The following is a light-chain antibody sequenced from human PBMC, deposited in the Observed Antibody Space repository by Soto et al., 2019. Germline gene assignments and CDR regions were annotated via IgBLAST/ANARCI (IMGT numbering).Light chain of an antibody. CDR3: QQRSNWIT. Sequence: DIVLTQSSAPLSLSPGERATLSCRSSQSVSRYLAWYQQKPGQAPRILIYDTSYRATGIPARFSGSGSRTDFTLTISSLEPEDFALYYCQQRSNWITLGQGTRLEIK. V-gene: IGKV3-11*01. CDR1: QSVSRY. CDR2: DTS. J-gene: IGKJ5*01.